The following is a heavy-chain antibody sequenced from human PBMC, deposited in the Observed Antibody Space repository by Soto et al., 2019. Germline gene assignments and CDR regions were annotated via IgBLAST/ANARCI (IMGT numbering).Heavy chain of an antibody. Sequence: GESLKISCKGSGYSFTSYWINWVRQMPGKGLEWMGRIDPSDSYTNYSPSFQGHVTISADKSISTAYLQWSSLKASDTAMYYCTLSYGDSYYYYYGMDVWGQGTTVTVSS. CDR3: TLSYGDSYYYYYGMDV. V-gene: IGHV5-10-1*01. D-gene: IGHD4-17*01. CDR1: GYSFTSYW. CDR2: IDPSDSYT. J-gene: IGHJ6*02.